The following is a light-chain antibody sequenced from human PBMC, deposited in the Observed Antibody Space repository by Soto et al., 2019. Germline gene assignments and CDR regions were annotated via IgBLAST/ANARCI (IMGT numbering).Light chain of an antibody. V-gene: IGLV2-11*01. CDR2: DVS. CDR3: LSYASSNIYV. J-gene: IGLJ1*01. Sequence: QSALTQPRSVSGSPGQSVTISCTGTTSDVGGYNSVSWYQHHPGKAPKVMIYDVSKRPSGIPDRFSGSTSGNTASLTISGLLADDDADYYGLSYASSNIYVFGTGTKLTVL. CDR1: TSDVGGYNS.